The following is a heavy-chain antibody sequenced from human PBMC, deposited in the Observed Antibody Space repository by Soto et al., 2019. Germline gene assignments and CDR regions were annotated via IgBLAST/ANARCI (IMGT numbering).Heavy chain of an antibody. CDR3: ATVVG. Sequence: EVQLLESGGDLVQPGGSLRLSCAGSGFALLRFAMNWVRQAPGKGLEWVAASSGTGANAYYTDSVRGRFTVSRDNSKNMVFLEINCLRVEDTAVYYCATVVGWGQGTLVTVSS. J-gene: IGHJ4*02. V-gene: IGHV3-23*01. CDR1: GFALLRFA. D-gene: IGHD2-2*01. CDR2: SSGTGANA.